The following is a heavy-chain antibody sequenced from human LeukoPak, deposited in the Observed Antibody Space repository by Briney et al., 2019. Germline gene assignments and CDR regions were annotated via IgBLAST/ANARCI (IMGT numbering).Heavy chain of an antibody. CDR1: GGSISSYY. CDR3: ARSYYYDSSGYYQIDY. Sequence: SETLSLTRTVSGGSISSYYWSWIRQPPGKGLEWIGYIYYSGSTNYNPSLKSRVTIPVDTSKNQFSLKLSSVTAADTAVYYCARSYYYDSSGYYQIDYWGQGTLVTVSS. CDR2: IYYSGST. V-gene: IGHV4-59*01. J-gene: IGHJ4*02. D-gene: IGHD3-22*01.